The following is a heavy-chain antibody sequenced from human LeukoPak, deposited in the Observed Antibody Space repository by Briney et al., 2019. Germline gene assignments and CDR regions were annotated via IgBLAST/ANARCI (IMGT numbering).Heavy chain of an antibody. D-gene: IGHD5-12*01. V-gene: IGHV3-23*01. CDR2: ISGSGGST. CDR3: AKHSGYDYVMGY. Sequence: GGSLRLSCAASGFTFSSYATSWVRQAPGKGLEWVSAISGSGGSTYYADSVKGRFTISRDNSKNTLYLQMNSLRAEDTAVYYCAKHSGYDYVMGYWGQGTLVTVSS. J-gene: IGHJ4*02. CDR1: GFTFSSYA.